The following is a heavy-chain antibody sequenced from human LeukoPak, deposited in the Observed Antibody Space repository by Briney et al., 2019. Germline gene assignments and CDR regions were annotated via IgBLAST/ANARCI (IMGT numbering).Heavy chain of an antibody. V-gene: IGHV1-18*01. CDR3: ARDGGSWLAGSWFDP. CDR2: ISAYNGNT. Sequence: ASVKVSCKASGYTFTSYGISWVRQAPGQGLEWMGWISAYNGNTNYAQKLQGRVTMTTDTSTSTAYMELRSLRSDDTAVYYCARDGGSWLAGSWFDPWGQGTLVTVSS. D-gene: IGHD6-19*01. CDR1: GYTFTSYG. J-gene: IGHJ5*02.